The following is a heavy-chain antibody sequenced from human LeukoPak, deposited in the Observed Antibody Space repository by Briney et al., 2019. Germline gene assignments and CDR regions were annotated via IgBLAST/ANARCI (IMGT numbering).Heavy chain of an antibody. Sequence: GGSLRLSCAASRFTFDDYATRWVRQVPGEGLEWVSLISGEGGNTYYAASVKGRFTISRDNSKNSLYLQMNRLRTEDTALYYCAEVYCYDSSGLDYWGQGTLVTVSS. CDR3: AEVYCYDSSGLDY. CDR2: ISGEGGNT. V-gene: IGHV3-43*02. D-gene: IGHD3-22*01. J-gene: IGHJ4*02. CDR1: RFTFDDYA.